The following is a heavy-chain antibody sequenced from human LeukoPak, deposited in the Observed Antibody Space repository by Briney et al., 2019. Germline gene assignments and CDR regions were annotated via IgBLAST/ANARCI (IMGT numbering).Heavy chain of an antibody. V-gene: IGHV3-74*01. CDR2: INPDGSIT. D-gene: IGHD7-27*01. CDR1: GFTFSTSW. Sequence: GGSLRLSCAASGFTFSTSWMHWVCQVPGKGLVWVSRINPDGSITNYADSVKGRFTISRDNANNMLYLLMNSLRVDDTAVYYCVRALLGTSDYWGQGTLVTVSS. J-gene: IGHJ4*02. CDR3: VRALLGTSDY.